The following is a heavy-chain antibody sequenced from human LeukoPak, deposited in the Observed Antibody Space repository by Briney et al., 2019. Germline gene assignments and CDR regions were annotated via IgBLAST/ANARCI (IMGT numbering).Heavy chain of an antibody. Sequence: LTGGSLRLSCAASGFTFSSYGMHWVRQAPGKGLEWVAVISYDGSNKYYADSVKGRFTISRDNSKNTLYLQMNSLRAEDTAVYYCAKDGISGWYTDHINYFDYWGQGTLVTVSS. V-gene: IGHV3-30*18. D-gene: IGHD6-19*01. J-gene: IGHJ4*02. CDR1: GFTFSSYG. CDR2: ISYDGSNK. CDR3: AKDGISGWYTDHINYFDY.